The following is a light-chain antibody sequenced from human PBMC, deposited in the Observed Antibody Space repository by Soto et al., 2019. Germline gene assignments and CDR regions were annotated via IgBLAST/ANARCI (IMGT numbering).Light chain of an antibody. CDR3: LQDINYPWT. V-gene: IGKV1-6*01. CDR2: AAS. CDR1: QGIRND. Sequence: TQSPASLSAAVGDRFTINFRASQGIRNDLGWYQQKPGKAPKRLIYAASNLQSGVPPRFSGSGSGTDFTLAISSLQPEDSATYYCLQDINYPWTFGQGTKVDIK. J-gene: IGKJ1*01.